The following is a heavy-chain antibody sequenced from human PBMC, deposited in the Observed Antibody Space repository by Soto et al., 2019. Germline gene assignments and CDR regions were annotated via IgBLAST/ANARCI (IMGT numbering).Heavy chain of an antibody. Sequence: QVQLQESGPGLVKPSQTLSLTCTVSGGSISSGDYYWRWIRQPPGKGLEWIGYIYYSGSTYYNPSLKSRVTISVDTSKNQFSLKLSSVTAADTAVYYCASGGSWYFDGVNWFDPWGQGTLVTVSS. V-gene: IGHV4-30-4*01. D-gene: IGHD6-13*01. CDR1: GGSISSGDYY. CDR2: IYYSGST. J-gene: IGHJ5*02. CDR3: ASGGSWYFDGVNWFDP.